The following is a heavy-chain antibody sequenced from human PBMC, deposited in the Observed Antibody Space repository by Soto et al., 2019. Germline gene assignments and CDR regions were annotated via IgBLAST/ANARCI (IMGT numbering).Heavy chain of an antibody. J-gene: IGHJ3*02. CDR2: IGGSGGST. D-gene: IGHD2-15*01. CDR3: AKDTVVVVAADALDI. V-gene: IGHV3-23*01. Sequence: GGSLRLSCAASGFTFSSYAMSWVRQAPGKGLEWVSAIGGSGGSTYYADSVKGRFTISRDNSKNTLYLQMNGLGAEETAVYYCAKDTVVVVAADALDIWGQGTMVTVSS. CDR1: GFTFSSYA.